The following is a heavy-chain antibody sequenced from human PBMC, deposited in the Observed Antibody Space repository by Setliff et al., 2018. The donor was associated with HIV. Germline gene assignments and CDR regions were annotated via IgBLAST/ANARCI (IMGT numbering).Heavy chain of an antibody. CDR2: IKEDGSEK. J-gene: IGHJ3*02. V-gene: IGHV3-7*01. D-gene: IGHD3-3*01. Sequence: LRLSCAASGFTFSSYWLSWVRQAPGKGLEWVANIKEDGSEKYSVDSGKGRFSIFRDNSNNSLYLQMNSLRAEDTAVYFCARAASYYNFWSGYNPHAFDIWGQGTMVTVSS. CDR3: ARAASYYNFWSGYNPHAFDI. CDR1: GFTFSSYW.